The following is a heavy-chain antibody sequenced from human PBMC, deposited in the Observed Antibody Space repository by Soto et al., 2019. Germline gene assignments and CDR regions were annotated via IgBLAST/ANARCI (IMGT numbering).Heavy chain of an antibody. CDR2: IYYSGST. J-gene: IGHJ5*02. D-gene: IGHD2-15*01. V-gene: IGHV4-39*01. CDR3: ARHRSDFWFDP. CDR1: GGSISSSSYF. Sequence: QPQLQESGPGLVKPSETLSLTCTVSGGSISSSSYFWGWIRQPPGKGLEWIGSIYYSGSTYYNPSLKSRVTVSVDTSKNQFSLKLSSVTAADTAVYYCARHRSDFWFDPWGQGTLVTVSS.